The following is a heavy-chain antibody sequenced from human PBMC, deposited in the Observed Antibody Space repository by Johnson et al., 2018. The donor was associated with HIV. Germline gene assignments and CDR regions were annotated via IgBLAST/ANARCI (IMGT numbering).Heavy chain of an antibody. Sequence: QVQLVESGGGVVQPGRSLRLSCAASGFTFSSYAMHWVRQAPVQGLEWVAVISYDGSNTYYADSVKGRFTISRDNSKNTLYLQMNSLRAEDTAVYYCASDWGSRHAFDIWGQGTMVTVSS. J-gene: IGHJ3*02. CDR3: ASDWGSRHAFDI. D-gene: IGHD7-27*01. CDR1: GFTFSSYA. CDR2: ISYDGSNT. V-gene: IGHV3-30*04.